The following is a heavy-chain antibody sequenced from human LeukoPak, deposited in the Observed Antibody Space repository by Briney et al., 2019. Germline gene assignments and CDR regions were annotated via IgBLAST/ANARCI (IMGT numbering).Heavy chain of an antibody. CDR1: GGSISSYY. J-gene: IGHJ6*02. CDR2: IYYSGST. Sequence: SETLSLTCTVSGGSISSYYWSWIRQPPGKGLEWIGYIYYSGSTNYNPSLKSRVTISVDTSKNQCSLKLSSVTAADTAVYYCARDLEPGPNPDTAMGSYYYYGMDVWGQGTTVTVSS. V-gene: IGHV4-59*01. D-gene: IGHD5-18*01. CDR3: ARDLEPGPNPDTAMGSYYYYGMDV.